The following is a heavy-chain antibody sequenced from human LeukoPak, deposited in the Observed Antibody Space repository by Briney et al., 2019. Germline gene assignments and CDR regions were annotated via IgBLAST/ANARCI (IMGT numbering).Heavy chain of an antibody. D-gene: IGHD6-13*01. CDR3: ARDYSRAGDY. V-gene: IGHV3-30*04. CDR1: GFTFSSYA. Sequence: PGGSLRLPCAASGFTFSSYAMHWVRQAPGKGLEWVAVISYDGSNKYYADSVKGRFTISRDNSKNTLYLQMNSLRAEDTAVYYCARDYSRAGDYWGQGTLVTVSS. J-gene: IGHJ4*02. CDR2: ISYDGSNK.